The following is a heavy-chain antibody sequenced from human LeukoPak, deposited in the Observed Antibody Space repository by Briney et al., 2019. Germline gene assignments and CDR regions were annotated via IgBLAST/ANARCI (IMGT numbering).Heavy chain of an antibody. J-gene: IGHJ4*01. CDR2: INHSGSA. D-gene: IGHD3-9*01. CDR3: ARGALDYYLDY. V-gene: IGHV4-34*01. CDR1: GGSFSGYY. Sequence: SETLSLTCAVYGGSFSGYYWSWIRQPPGKGLEWIGEINHSGSANYNPSLNSRVTISVDTSKNQFSLRLSSVTAADTAVYYCARGALDYYLDYWGHRTLATVSS.